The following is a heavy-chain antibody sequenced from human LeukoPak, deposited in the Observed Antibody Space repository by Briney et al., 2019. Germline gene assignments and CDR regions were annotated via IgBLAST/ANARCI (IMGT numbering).Heavy chain of an antibody. CDR3: ARAWNGDYSKLGY. J-gene: IGHJ4*02. CDR1: GYTFTSYG. CDR2: ISAYNGNT. D-gene: IGHD4-17*01. V-gene: IGHV1-18*01. Sequence: ASVKVSCKASGYTFTSYGISWVRQAPGQGLEWMGWISAYNGNTNYAQKFQGRVTITADESTSTAYMELSSLRSEDTAVYYCARAWNGDYSKLGYWGQGTLVTVSS.